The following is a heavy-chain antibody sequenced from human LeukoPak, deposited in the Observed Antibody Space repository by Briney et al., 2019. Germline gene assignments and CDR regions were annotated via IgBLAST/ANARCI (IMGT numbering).Heavy chain of an antibody. Sequence: ASVKVSCKASGYTFTGYYMHWVRQAPGQGLEWMGWINPNSGGTNYAQKFQGRVSMTSDMSISTGYMELSSLRSEDTAVYYCARAGGYCGRISCPYYFDYWGQGSLVAVSS. CDR1: GYTFTGYY. CDR3: ARAGGYCGRISCPYYFDY. V-gene: IGHV1-2*02. D-gene: IGHD2-15*01. J-gene: IGHJ4*02. CDR2: INPNSGGT.